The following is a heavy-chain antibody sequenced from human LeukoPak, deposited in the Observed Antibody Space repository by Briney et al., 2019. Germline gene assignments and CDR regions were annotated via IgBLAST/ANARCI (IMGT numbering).Heavy chain of an antibody. CDR3: TRGVNSQGTAMVLFDS. Sequence: RASVKVSCKASGYTFTNHDINWVRQASGQGLEWMGWMNPKSGNTGHLQKFQGRVTMTRDTSMSTAFMELNSLTSEDTAVYYCTRGVNSQGTAMVLFDSWGQGSLVTVSA. V-gene: IGHV1-8*01. CDR2: MNPKSGNT. J-gene: IGHJ4*02. CDR1: GYTFTNHD. D-gene: IGHD5-18*01.